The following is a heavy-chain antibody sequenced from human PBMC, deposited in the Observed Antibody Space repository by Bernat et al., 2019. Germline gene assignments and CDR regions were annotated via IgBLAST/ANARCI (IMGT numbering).Heavy chain of an antibody. CDR1: GFTFSSYW. CDR3: ARDGGVWFREYYFDY. V-gene: IGHV3-7*03. J-gene: IGHJ4*02. CDR2: IKQDGSEK. D-gene: IGHD3-10*01. Sequence: EMQLVESGGGLVQPGGSLRLSCAASGFTFSSYWMSWVRQAPGKGLEWVANIKQDGSEKYYVDSVKGRFTISRDNAKNSLYLQMNSLRAEDTAVYYCARDGGVWFREYYFDYWGQGTLVTVSS.